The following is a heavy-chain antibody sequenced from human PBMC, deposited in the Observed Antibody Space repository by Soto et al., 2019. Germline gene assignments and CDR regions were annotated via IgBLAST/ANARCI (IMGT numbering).Heavy chain of an antibody. V-gene: IGHV4-59*01. J-gene: IGHJ5*02. CDR3: AREKWASGSRWLDP. CDR1: GGSISSYY. Sequence: PSETLSLTCTVSGGSISSYYWSWIRQPPGKGLEWIGYIYYSGSTNYNPSLQGRVTIYQDTSASTAYMELSSLTSEDTAVYYCAREKWASGSRWLDPWGQGTLVTVSS. CDR2: IYYSGST. D-gene: IGHD6-19*01.